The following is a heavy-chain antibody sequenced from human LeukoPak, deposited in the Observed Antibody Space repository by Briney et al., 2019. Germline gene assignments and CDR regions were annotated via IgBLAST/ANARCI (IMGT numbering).Heavy chain of an antibody. CDR2: IYYSGST. J-gene: IGHJ4*02. CDR1: GGSISSYH. D-gene: IGHD2-2*01. Sequence: SETLSLTCTVSGGSISSYHWSWIRQPPGKGLEWIGYIYYSGSTNYNPSLKSRVTISVDTSKNQFSLKLSSVTAADTAVYYCAREPPIGYCSSTSCYRYFDYWGQGTLVTVSS. CDR3: AREPPIGYCSSTSCYRYFDY. V-gene: IGHV4-59*01.